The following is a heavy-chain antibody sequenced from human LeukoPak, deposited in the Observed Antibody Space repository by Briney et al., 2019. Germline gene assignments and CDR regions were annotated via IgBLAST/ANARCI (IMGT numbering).Heavy chain of an antibody. Sequence: GGSLRLSCTASGFTISTYWMSWVRQAPGKGLEWVANINQDGSKKYYEDSVEGRFTISRDNVKNSVYLQMNSLRAEDTAVYSCARAVAAADSYWGRGTLVTVSS. V-gene: IGHV3-7*04. CDR2: INQDGSKK. D-gene: IGHD6-13*01. CDR3: ARAVAAADSY. CDR1: GFTISTYW. J-gene: IGHJ4*02.